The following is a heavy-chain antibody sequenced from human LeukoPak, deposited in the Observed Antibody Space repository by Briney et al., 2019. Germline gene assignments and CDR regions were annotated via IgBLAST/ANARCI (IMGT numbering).Heavy chain of an antibody. D-gene: IGHD6-13*01. CDR2: INPNSGGT. CDR3: ARDSSSSSADWFDP. V-gene: IGHV1-2*02. Sequence: GASVKVSCKASGYTFTSYAMHWVRQAPGQGLEWMGWINPNSGGTNYAQKFQGRVTMTRDTSISTAYMELSRLRSDDTAVYYCARDSSSSSADWFDPWGQGTLVTVSS. CDR1: GYTFTSYA. J-gene: IGHJ5*02.